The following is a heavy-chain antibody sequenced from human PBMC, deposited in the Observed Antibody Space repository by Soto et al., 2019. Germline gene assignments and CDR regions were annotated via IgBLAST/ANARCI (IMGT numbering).Heavy chain of an antibody. CDR3: ARGIGFLVDS. Sequence: EVRLVESGGALVQPGGSLRVSCAGSGFTFSNSWMTWFRQAAGKGLEWVANINRDGSERLYVDSVKGRFTISRDNARNSLYLQMNSLRVEDTAVYYCARGIGFLVDSWGQGTLVTVSS. J-gene: IGHJ4*02. V-gene: IGHV3-7*01. D-gene: IGHD3-3*01. CDR1: GFTFSNSW. CDR2: INRDGSER.